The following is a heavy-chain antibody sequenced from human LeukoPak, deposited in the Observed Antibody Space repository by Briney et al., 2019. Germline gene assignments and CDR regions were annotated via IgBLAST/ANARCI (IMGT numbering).Heavy chain of an antibody. Sequence: PSETLSLTCAVYGGSFSGYYWSWIRQPPGKGLEWIGEINHSGSTNYNPSLKSRVTISVDTSKNQFSLKLSSVTAADTAVYYCASSIVGATPRFDYWGQGTLVTVSS. CDR3: ASSIVGATPRFDY. D-gene: IGHD1-26*01. J-gene: IGHJ4*02. V-gene: IGHV4-34*01. CDR2: INHSGST. CDR1: GGSFSGYY.